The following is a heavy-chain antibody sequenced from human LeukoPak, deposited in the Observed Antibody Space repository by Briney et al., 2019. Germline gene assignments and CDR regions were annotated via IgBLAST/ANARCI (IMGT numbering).Heavy chain of an antibody. Sequence: GASVKVSCKASGYTFTGYYMHWVRQATGQGLEWMGWMNPTSGNTGYAQKFQGRVTMTRNTSISTAYMELSSLRSEDTAVYYCARGLLFGAEDYWGQGTLVTVSS. CDR3: ARGLLFGAEDY. CDR2: MNPTSGNT. CDR1: GYTFTGYY. D-gene: IGHD3-10*02. J-gene: IGHJ4*02. V-gene: IGHV1-8*02.